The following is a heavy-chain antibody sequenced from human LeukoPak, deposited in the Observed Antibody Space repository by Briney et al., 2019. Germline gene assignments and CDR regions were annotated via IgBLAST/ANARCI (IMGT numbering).Heavy chain of an antibody. CDR3: ARDHCSRGSCLGGH. CDR1: GDTFITYT. D-gene: IGHD2-15*01. CDR2: VIPSLDVS. Sequence: SVTVSCKASGDTFITYTFSWVRQAPGQGLEWMGRVIPSLDVSNYAEKFQGRVTINADKSSSTTYMELTSLRSEDTAMYYCARDHCSRGSCLGGHWGQGTLVTVSS. V-gene: IGHV1-69*04. J-gene: IGHJ4*02.